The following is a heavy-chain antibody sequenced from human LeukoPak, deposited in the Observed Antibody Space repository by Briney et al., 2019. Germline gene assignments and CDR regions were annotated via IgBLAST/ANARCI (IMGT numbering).Heavy chain of an antibody. J-gene: IGHJ6*02. D-gene: IGHD3-3*01. CDR2: IYYVGST. Sequence: PSETLSLTCNVSGASMSSYYWNWIRQSPGKGLEWLVFIYYVGSTHYSPSLKSRVTMSVDTSKNQISLRLSSVSAADTAIYYCARRNYDFWSDYGLDVWGQGTPVTVSS. CDR1: GASMSSYY. V-gene: IGHV4-59*01. CDR3: ARRNYDFWSDYGLDV.